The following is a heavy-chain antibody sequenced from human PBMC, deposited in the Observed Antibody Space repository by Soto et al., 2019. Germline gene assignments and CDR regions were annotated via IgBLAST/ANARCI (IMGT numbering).Heavy chain of an antibody. J-gene: IGHJ4*02. Sequence: SETLSLTCTVSGGSISSSSYYWGWIRQPPGKGLEWIGSIYYSGSTYYNPSLKSRVTISVDTSKNQFSLKLSSVTAADTAVYYCARTLHGYNSSFGYWGQGTLVTGSS. V-gene: IGHV4-39*01. CDR1: GGSISSSSYY. CDR2: IYYSGST. CDR3: ARTLHGYNSSFGY. D-gene: IGHD5-12*01.